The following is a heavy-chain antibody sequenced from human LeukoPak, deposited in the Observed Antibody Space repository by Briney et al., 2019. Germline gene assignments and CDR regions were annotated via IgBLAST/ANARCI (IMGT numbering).Heavy chain of an antibody. Sequence: PSGTLSLTCAVSGGSISSSNWWSWVRQPPGKGLEWIGEIYHSGSTNYNPSLKSRVTISVDKSKNQFSLKLSSVTAADTAVYYCARKDYGSGSFSRSFDYWGQGTLVTVSS. CDR2: IYHSGST. CDR1: GGSISSSNW. V-gene: IGHV4-4*02. J-gene: IGHJ4*02. CDR3: ARKDYGSGSFSRSFDY. D-gene: IGHD3-10*01.